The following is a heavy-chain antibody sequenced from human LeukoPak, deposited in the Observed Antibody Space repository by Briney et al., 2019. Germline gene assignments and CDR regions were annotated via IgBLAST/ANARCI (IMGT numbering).Heavy chain of an antibody. CDR2: INHSVSS. CDR1: GGSFSGYY. CDR3: ARADWNVRFFDY. V-gene: IGHV4-34*01. Sequence: SETLSLTCAVYGGSFSGYYWSWIRQPPGKGLEWIGEINHSVSSNYNPSLKSRVTISVDTSNNQFSLKLSSVTAADTAVYYCARADWNVRFFDYWGQGTLVTVSS. J-gene: IGHJ4*02. D-gene: IGHD1-1*01.